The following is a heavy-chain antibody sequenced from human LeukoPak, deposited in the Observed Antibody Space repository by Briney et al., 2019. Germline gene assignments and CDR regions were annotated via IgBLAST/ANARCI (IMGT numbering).Heavy chain of an antibody. CDR1: GGSISSGSYY. V-gene: IGHV4-39*01. CDR3: ARLDIVVVPAASAEYFQH. D-gene: IGHD2-2*03. Sequence: PSETLSLTCTVSGGSISSGSYYWSWIRQPAGKGLEWIGSIYYSGSTYYNPSLKSRVTISVDTSKNQFSLKLSSVTAADTAVYYCARLDIVVVPAASAEYFQHWGQGTLVTVSS. J-gene: IGHJ1*01. CDR2: IYYSGST.